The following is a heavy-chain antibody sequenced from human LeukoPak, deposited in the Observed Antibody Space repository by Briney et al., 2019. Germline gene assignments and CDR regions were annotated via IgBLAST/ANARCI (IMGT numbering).Heavy chain of an antibody. Sequence: GGSLRLSCAASGFIVSDNYMDWVRQAPGKGLEWVSLIYTDGFAYYADSVKGRFTISRDNSKNTLYLQMNSLRAEDTAVYYCAKDGREVLYCGGDCYDAFDIWGQGTMVTVSS. CDR2: IYTDGFA. CDR1: GFIVSDNY. V-gene: IGHV3-53*01. J-gene: IGHJ3*02. CDR3: AKDGREVLYCGGDCYDAFDI. D-gene: IGHD2-21*02.